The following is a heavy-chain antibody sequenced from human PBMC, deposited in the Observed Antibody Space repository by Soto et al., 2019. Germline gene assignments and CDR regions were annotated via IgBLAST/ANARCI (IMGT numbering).Heavy chain of an antibody. CDR2: IWYDGSNK. CDR1: GFTFSTYG. V-gene: IGHV3-33*01. Sequence: QVQLVESGGGVVQPGKSLRLSCTASGFTFSTYGMHWVRQAPGKGLEWVAVIWYDGSNKYHGDSLKGRFTISRDNSKNNLYLQMNNLRAEDTAVYFCGRDGALGDTAVVDSWGQGTLVTVSS. D-gene: IGHD5-18*01. J-gene: IGHJ4*02. CDR3: GRDGALGDTAVVDS.